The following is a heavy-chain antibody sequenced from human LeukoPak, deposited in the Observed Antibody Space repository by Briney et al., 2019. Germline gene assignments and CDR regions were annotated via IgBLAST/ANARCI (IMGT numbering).Heavy chain of an antibody. J-gene: IGHJ4*02. CDR1: GFTFSHYG. CDR2: IWSDGTNQ. Sequence: GGSLRLSCAAAGFTFSHYGMHWVRQAPGKGLEWVAVIWSDGTNQYYGDSVKGRFTISRDDSGNTVYLQMNSLRSEDTGVYYCAKDAQRGFDYSNSLEYWGQGTPVTV. CDR3: AKDAQRGFDYSNSLEY. D-gene: IGHD4-11*01. V-gene: IGHV3-33*06.